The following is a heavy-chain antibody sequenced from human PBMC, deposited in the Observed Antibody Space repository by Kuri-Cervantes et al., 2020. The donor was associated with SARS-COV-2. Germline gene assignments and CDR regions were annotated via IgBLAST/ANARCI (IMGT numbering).Heavy chain of an antibody. V-gene: IGHV1-69*05. D-gene: IGHD6-19*01. CDR3: AKDLTIAVAGFNWYFDL. CDR2: INPMFHKA. J-gene: IGHJ2*01. Sequence: SVKVSCKASGGAFSSYPLSWVRQAPGQGLEWMGEINPMFHKANFAEEFQGRVTLTTDESTSTAYMELSSLTSQDTAVYYCAKDLTIAVAGFNWYFDLWGRGTLVTVSS. CDR1: GGAFSSYP.